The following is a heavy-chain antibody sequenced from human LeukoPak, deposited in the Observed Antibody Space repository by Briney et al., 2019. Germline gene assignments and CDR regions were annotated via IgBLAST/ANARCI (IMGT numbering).Heavy chain of an antibody. CDR2: ISYDGSNK. Sequence: GGSLRLSCAASGFTFSSYGMHRVRQAPGKGLEWVAVISYDGSNKYYADSVKGRFTISRDNSKNTLYLQMNSLRAEDTAVYCCAKETPEYQLLYYFGYWGQGTLVTVSS. CDR1: GFTFSSYG. D-gene: IGHD2-2*01. J-gene: IGHJ4*02. CDR3: AKETPEYQLLYYFGY. V-gene: IGHV3-30*18.